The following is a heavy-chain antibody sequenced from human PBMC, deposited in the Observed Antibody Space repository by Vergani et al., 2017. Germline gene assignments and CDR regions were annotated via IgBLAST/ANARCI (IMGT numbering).Heavy chain of an antibody. CDR3: ARHTAYTDS. CDR1: EYSFGNYW. V-gene: IGHV5-51*01. D-gene: IGHD3-16*01. J-gene: IGHJ4*02. CDR2: IYPADSDT. Sequence: EVELVQSGPEMRKPGESLKISCKGSEYSFGNYWIGWVRQMPGKGLEWMGIIYPADSDTRYSPSFQGQVTISADKSISTAFLQWDSLKASDTALYYWARHTAYTDSWGQGTLVIVSS.